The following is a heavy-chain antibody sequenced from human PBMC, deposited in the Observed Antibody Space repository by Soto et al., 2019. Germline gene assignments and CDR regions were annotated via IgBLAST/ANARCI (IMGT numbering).Heavy chain of an antibody. CDR1: GFTFSSYG. J-gene: IGHJ4*02. Sequence: QVQLVESGGGVVQPGRSLRLSCAASGFTFSSYGMHWVRQAPGKGLEWVAVIWYDGSNKYYADSVKGRFTISRDNSKNKLYLQMNSLRAEDTAVYYCARTESYYYDSSGYLYWGQGTLVTVSS. V-gene: IGHV3-33*01. CDR3: ARTESYYYDSSGYLY. D-gene: IGHD3-22*01. CDR2: IWYDGSNK.